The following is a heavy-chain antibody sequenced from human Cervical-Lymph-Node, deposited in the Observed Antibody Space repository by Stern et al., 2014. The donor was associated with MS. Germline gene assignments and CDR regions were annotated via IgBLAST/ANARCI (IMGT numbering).Heavy chain of an antibody. Sequence: MQLVQSGPEVKRPGESLKISCQASGYTFTSYWIGLVRQMPGKGLDWIAIIFPGGSDIRYSPSFQGQVTISADKSSSTAYLQWNNLKASDTAIYYCARQRYFDYWGQGTLVTVSS. J-gene: IGHJ4*02. CDR3: ARQRYFDY. CDR1: GYTFTSYW. CDR2: IFPGGSDI. V-gene: IGHV5-51*01.